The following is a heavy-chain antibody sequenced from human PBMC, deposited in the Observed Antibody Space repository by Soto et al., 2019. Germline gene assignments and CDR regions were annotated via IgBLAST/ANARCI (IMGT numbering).Heavy chain of an antibody. J-gene: IGHJ4*02. D-gene: IGHD3-16*01. CDR3: ARASGGLDF. Sequence: QVQLVQSGAEVKKPGASVRISCRASGYNFRDHYIHWVRQAPGHGLEWMGIIHPSGGSTSYAQNFQGSVTMTSDTSTTTVYIEINSLRSEDTALYYCARASGGLDFWGQGTLVTVSS. V-gene: IGHV1-46*01. CDR2: IHPSGGST. CDR1: GYNFRDHY.